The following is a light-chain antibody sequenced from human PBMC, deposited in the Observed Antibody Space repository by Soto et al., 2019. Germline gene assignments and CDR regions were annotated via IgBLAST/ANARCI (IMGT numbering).Light chain of an antibody. Sequence: NFMLTQPHSVSESPGKTVTISCTRSSGGIVSNSVQWYQQRPGSAPTTVIYDNNQRPSGVPDRFSGSIDRSSNSASLTISGLRTEDEADYYCQSYNANNQVFGGGTKRTVL. CDR2: DNN. CDR1: SGGIVSNS. V-gene: IGLV6-57*03. J-gene: IGLJ3*02. CDR3: QSYNANNQV.